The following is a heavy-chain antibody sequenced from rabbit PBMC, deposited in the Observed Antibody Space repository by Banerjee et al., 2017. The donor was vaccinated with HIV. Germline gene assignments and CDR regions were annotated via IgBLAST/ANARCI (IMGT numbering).Heavy chain of an antibody. CDR1: GLDFSSSYW. V-gene: IGHV1S45*01. D-gene: IGHD2-1*01. CDR3: VSYDDYGDYFPSYFNL. J-gene: IGHJ4*01. CDR2: ISAGSSGST. Sequence: EESGGDLVQPEGSLTLTCKASGLDFSSSYWICWVRQAPGKGLEWIACISAGSSGSTYYATWAKGRFTISKTSSTTVTLQMNSLTAADTATYFCVSYDDYGDYFPSYFNLWGPGTLVTVS.